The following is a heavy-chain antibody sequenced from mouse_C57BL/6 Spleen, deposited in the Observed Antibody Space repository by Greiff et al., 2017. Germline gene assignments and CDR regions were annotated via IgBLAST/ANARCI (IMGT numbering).Heavy chain of an antibody. CDR3: AKHTSHYAMDY. CDR2: IWGGGST. Sequence: QVQLKESGPGLVAPSQSLSITCTVSGFSLTSYGVDWVRQPPGQGLEWLGVIWGGGSTNYNSALMSRLSISKDNSKSQVFLKMNSLQTDETAMYYCAKHTSHYAMDYWGQGTSVTVSS. CDR1: GFSLTSYG. J-gene: IGHJ4*01. V-gene: IGHV2-9*01. D-gene: IGHD5-1*01.